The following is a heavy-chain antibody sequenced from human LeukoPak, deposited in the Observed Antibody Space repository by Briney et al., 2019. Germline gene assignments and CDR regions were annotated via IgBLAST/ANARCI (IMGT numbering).Heavy chain of an antibody. J-gene: IGHJ4*02. CDR2: ITSSSSYI. V-gene: IGHV3-21*01. CDR1: GFSFSSYN. CDR3: ARVLRGYYFDY. Sequence: GGSLRLSCAASGFSFSSYNMNWVRQAPGKGLEWVSSITSSSSYIYYADSVKGRFTISRDNAKNSLYLQMNSLRAEDTAVYYCARVLRGYYFDYWGQGTLVTVSS. D-gene: IGHD3-3*01.